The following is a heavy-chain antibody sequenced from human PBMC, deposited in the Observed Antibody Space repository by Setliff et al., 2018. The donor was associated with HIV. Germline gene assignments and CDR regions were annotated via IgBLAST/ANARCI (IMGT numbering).Heavy chain of an antibody. J-gene: IGHJ4*02. CDR2: IYHTGKT. CDR1: GGSITTDGYY. D-gene: IGHD2-21*02. CDR3: AGGRYFRDICDSRFDF. Sequence: SETLSLTCSVSGGSITTDGYYWSCIRQHPRKGLEWIGYIYHTGKTNYNPSLASRLVMSLDPSKNQFSLKLNSMTAADTAMYYCAGGRYFRDICDSRFDFWGQGKLVTVSS. V-gene: IGHV4-31*03.